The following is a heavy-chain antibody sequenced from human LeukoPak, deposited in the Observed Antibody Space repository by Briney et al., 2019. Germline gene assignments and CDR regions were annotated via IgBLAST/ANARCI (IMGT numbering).Heavy chain of an antibody. Sequence: GGSLRLSCAASGFTFSDYYMSWIRQAPGKGLEWVSYISSSGSTTYYADSVKGRFTIPRDNAKNSLYLQMNSLRAEDTAVYYCARGRRRFLEWLLPYFDYWGQGTLVTVSS. CDR2: ISSSGSTT. D-gene: IGHD3-3*01. V-gene: IGHV3-11*01. CDR1: GFTFSDYY. CDR3: ARGRRRFLEWLLPYFDY. J-gene: IGHJ4*02.